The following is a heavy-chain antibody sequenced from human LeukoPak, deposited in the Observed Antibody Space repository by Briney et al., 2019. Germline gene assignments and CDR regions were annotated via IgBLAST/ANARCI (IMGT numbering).Heavy chain of an antibody. CDR3: AKATQEYCSSTSCYQHWYFDL. V-gene: IGHV4-39*01. CDR1: GGSFTSSSYY. J-gene: IGHJ2*01. Sequence: KPSETLSLTCTVSGGSFTSSSYYWAWIRQPPGKGLEWIGSIYYSGSTYYNPSLKSRVTISVDTSKNQFSLKLSSVTAADTAVYYCAKATQEYCSSTSCYQHWYFDLWGRGTLVTVSS. D-gene: IGHD2-2*01. CDR2: IYYSGST.